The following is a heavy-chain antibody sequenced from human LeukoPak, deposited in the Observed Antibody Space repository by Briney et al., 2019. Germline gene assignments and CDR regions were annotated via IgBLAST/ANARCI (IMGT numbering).Heavy chain of an antibody. V-gene: IGHV1-46*01. J-gene: IGHJ5*02. CDR1: GYTFTSYY. D-gene: IGHD2-2*01. CDR2: INPSGGGT. Sequence: ASVKVSCKASGYTFTSYYMHWVRQAPGQGLEWMGIINPSGGGTSYAQKFQGGVTMTRDTSTSTVYMELSSLRSEDTAVYYCARDPPPDIVVVPAAQSGFDPWGQGTLVTVSS. CDR3: ARDPPPDIVVVPAAQSGFDP.